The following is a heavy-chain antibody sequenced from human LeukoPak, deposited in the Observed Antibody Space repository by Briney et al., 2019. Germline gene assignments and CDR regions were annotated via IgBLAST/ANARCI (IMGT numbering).Heavy chain of an antibody. D-gene: IGHD3-10*01. CDR2: ISAYTGNT. CDR1: GYTFTSYG. J-gene: IGHJ4*02. Sequence: GASVKVSCKASGYTFTSYGISWVRQAPGQGLEWMGWISAYTGNTNYAQKLQGRVTMTTDTSTSTAYMELRSLRSDDTAVYYCARGLTYLWFGELEFDYWGQGTLVTVSS. CDR3: ARGLTYLWFGELEFDY. V-gene: IGHV1-18*01.